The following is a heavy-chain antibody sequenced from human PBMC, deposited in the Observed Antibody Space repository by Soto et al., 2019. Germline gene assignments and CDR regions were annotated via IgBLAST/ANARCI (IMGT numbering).Heavy chain of an antibody. V-gene: IGHV1-69*13. D-gene: IGHD6-25*01. CDR3: ARQGAALRDYYYGMDV. Sequence: ASVKVSCKASGGTFSSYSFNWVRQAPGVAQKFQGRVTITADESTSTAYMELSSLRSEDTAVYYCARQGAALRDYYYGMDVWGQGTTVTVSS. J-gene: IGHJ6*02. CDR1: GGTFSSYS.